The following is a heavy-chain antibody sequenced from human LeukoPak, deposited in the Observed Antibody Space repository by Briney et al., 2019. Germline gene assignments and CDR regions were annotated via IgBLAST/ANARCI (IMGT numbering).Heavy chain of an antibody. CDR2: IKEDGSEK. V-gene: IGHV3-7*03. J-gene: IGHJ3*02. Sequence: GGSLRLSCAASGLNFSSRWMNWVRQAPGQGLEWVASIKEDGSEKHYVDSVKGRFTISRDNGKNSLYLQMNSLKTEDTAVYYCDRTESSGLHVFDMWGQGTKVTVSS. CDR3: DRTESSGLHVFDM. D-gene: IGHD3-22*01. CDR1: GLNFSSRW.